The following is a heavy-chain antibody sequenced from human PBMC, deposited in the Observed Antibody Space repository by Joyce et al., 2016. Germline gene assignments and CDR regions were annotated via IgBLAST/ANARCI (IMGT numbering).Heavy chain of an antibody. CDR3: ATRGA. Sequence: VPVVESGGGLIQPGGSLRLSCAVSGFTVSSDFMMWVRQAPGKGLGWVSTIYSGNDSTHYAASVEGRFTISRDNSKNTLSLQMNTLRGEDTARYYCATRGAWGKGTTVTVSS. CDR1: GFTVSSDF. CDR2: IYSGNDST. J-gene: IGHJ6*04. V-gene: IGHV3-53*01.